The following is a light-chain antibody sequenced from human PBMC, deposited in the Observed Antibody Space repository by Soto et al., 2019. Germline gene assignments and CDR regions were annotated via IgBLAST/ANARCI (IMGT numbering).Light chain of an antibody. CDR1: RSISPW. CDR3: QQYSSSTT. Sequence: DSRMPQSPSSLSASVVDRFTIACRASRSISPWLAWYQQKPGKPPKLLIYGASSLAAGVPSRFSGSGSGTDFTLTISSLQPDDFASYYCQQYSSSTTFGQGTKVDIK. CDR2: GAS. V-gene: IGKV1-5*01. J-gene: IGKJ1*01.